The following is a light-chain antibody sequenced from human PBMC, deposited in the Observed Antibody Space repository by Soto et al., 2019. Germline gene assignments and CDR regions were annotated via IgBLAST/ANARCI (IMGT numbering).Light chain of an antibody. CDR1: SSDLGNYNL. CDR2: EVT. V-gene: IGLV2-23*02. Sequence: QSVLTQPASVSGSPGQSITISCTGTSSDLGNYNLVSWYQQHPGKAPKLMIYEVTKRPSGVSNRFSGSKSGNTASLTISGLQAEDEADYYCCSYAGSSFVVFGGGTKVTVL. CDR3: CSYAGSSFVV. J-gene: IGLJ2*01.